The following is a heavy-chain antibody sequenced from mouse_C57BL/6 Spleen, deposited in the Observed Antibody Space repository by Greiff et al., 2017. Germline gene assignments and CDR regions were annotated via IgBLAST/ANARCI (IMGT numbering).Heavy chain of an antibody. D-gene: IGHD1-1*01. CDR3: ARDYGRAWFAY. J-gene: IGHJ3*01. CDR1: GYTFTDYN. Sequence: VQLQQSGPELMKPGASVKIPCKASGYTFTDYNMDWVKQSHGKSLEWIGDINPNNGGTIYNQKFKGKATLTVDKSSSTAYMELRSLTSEDTAVYYCARDYGRAWFAYWGQGTLVTVSA. CDR2: INPNNGGT. V-gene: IGHV1-18*01.